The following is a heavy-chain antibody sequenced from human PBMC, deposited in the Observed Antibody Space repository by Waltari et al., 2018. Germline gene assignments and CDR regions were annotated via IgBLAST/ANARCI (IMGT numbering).Heavy chain of an antibody. CDR1: GYSISSGYY. J-gene: IGHJ4*02. CDR2: IYHSGST. V-gene: IGHV4-38-2*01. CDR3: ATRCSSGWEDY. Sequence: QVQLQESGPGLVKPSETLSLTCAVSGYSISSGYYWGWIRQPPGKGLEWIGSIYHSGSTYYNPSLKSRVTISVDTSKNQFSLKLSSVTAADTAVYYCATRCSSGWEDYWGQGTLVTVSS. D-gene: IGHD6-19*01.